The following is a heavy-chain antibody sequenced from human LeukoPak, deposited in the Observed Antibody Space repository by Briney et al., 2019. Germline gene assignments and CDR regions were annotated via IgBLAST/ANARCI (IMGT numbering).Heavy chain of an antibody. CDR1: GGSISSSNW. D-gene: IGHD6-19*01. V-gene: IGHV4-4*02. CDR3: ARDGVAVASTHFDY. J-gene: IGHJ4*02. Sequence: PSGTLSLTCAVSGGSISSSNWWSWVRQPPGKGLEWIGEIYHSGSTNYNPSLKSRVTISVDKSKNQFSLKLSSVTAADTAVYYCARDGVAVASTHFDYWGQGTLVTVSS. CDR2: IYHSGST.